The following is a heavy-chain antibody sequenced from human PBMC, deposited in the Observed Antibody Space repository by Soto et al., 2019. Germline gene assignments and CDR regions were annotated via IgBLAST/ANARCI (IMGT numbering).Heavy chain of an antibody. D-gene: IGHD7-27*01. CDR1: GGSISNHY. V-gene: IGHV4-59*11. CDR3: TRANWYSEY. J-gene: IGHJ4*02. CDR2: IYYNGNT. Sequence: QVQLQESGPGLVKPSETLSLTCTVSGGSISNHYWSWIRQPPGKGLEWIGYIYYNGNTNYNPSLNCRVTMSVDTSKNQISLKLSSVTAADTAVYYCTRANWYSEYWGQGTLVTVSS.